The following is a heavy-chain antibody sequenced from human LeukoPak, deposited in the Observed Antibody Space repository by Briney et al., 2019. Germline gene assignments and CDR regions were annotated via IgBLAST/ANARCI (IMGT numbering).Heavy chain of an antibody. V-gene: IGHV4-38-2*02. D-gene: IGHD5-18*01. CDR2: IYDSGRT. CDR1: GYSSSGGYY. CDR3: ARRGYSYGFGY. Sequence: SETLSLTCTVSGYSSSGGYYLGWIRQPPGKGLEWIGSIYDSGRTYSNPSLKSRVTISVDPSKNQFSLKLSSVPAADTAVYYCARRGYSYGFGYWGQGTLVTVSS. J-gene: IGHJ4*02.